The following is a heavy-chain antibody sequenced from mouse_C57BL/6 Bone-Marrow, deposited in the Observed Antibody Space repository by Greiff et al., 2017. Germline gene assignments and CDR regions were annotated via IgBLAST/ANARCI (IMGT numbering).Heavy chain of an antibody. Sequence: QVQLQQSGAELVRPGASVTLSCKASGYTFTGYEMHWVKQTPVHGLEWIGAIDPETGGTAYNQKFKGKAILTADTSYSTAYMELRSLPSEDAAVYYYTRSGFTVVFDYWGQGTTLTVSS. CDR3: TRSGFTVVFDY. D-gene: IGHD2-12*01. V-gene: IGHV1-15*01. J-gene: IGHJ2*01. CDR2: IDPETGGT. CDR1: GYTFTGYE.